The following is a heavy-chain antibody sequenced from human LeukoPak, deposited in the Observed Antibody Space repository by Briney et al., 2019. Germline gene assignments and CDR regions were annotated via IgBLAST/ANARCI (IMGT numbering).Heavy chain of an antibody. CDR3: ARDSGNYYDNAFDI. Sequence: ASVKVSCKASGYTFTSYGISWVRQAPGQGLEWMGWISAYNGNTNYAQKLQGRVTMTTDTSTSTAYMELRSLRSDDTAVYYCARDSGNYYDNAFDIWGQGTMVTVSS. D-gene: IGHD3-22*01. CDR2: ISAYNGNT. J-gene: IGHJ3*02. V-gene: IGHV1-18*01. CDR1: GYTFTSYG.